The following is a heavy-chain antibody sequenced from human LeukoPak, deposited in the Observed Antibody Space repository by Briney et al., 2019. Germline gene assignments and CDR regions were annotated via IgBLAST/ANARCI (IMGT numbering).Heavy chain of an antibody. CDR1: GGSISSYY. CDR2: IYYSGST. D-gene: IGHD1-26*01. J-gene: IGHJ3*02. Sequence: KPSETLSLTCTVSGGSISSYYWSWIRQPAGKGLEWIGYIYYSGSTSYNPSLKSRVIISVDTSKKQFSLKLSSVTAADTAFYYCARYIVSYPHDAFDIWGQGTMVTVSS. V-gene: IGHV4-59*01. CDR3: ARYIVSYPHDAFDI.